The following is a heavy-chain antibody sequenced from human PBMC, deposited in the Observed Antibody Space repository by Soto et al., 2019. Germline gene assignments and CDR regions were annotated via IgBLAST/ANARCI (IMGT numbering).Heavy chain of an antibody. J-gene: IGHJ4*02. Sequence: PGGSLRLSCAASGFTFSSYGMHWVRQAPGKGLEWVAVISYDGSNKYYADSVKGRFTISRDNSKNTLYLQMNSLRAEDTAVYYCAKAGVVSSSWYFDYWGQGTLVTVSS. CDR3: AKAGVVSSSWYFDY. CDR1: GFTFSSYG. D-gene: IGHD6-13*01. V-gene: IGHV3-30*18. CDR2: ISYDGSNK.